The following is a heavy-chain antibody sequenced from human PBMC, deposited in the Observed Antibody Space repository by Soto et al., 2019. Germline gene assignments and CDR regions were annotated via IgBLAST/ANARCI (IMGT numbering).Heavy chain of an antibody. Sequence: QVQLQEAGPGLVKPSETLSLTCIVSGGSISGGFYWTWIRQLPGKGLEWIGFFFDSGSTYYNAALKSRLTRSVDTSNNQFTLRLSSLTAADTAMYYCARGPRQLGGTFYYGMDTWGQGTSVTVSS. V-gene: IGHV4-31*03. J-gene: IGHJ6*02. D-gene: IGHD3-16*01. CDR2: FFDSGST. CDR1: GGSISGGFY. CDR3: ARGPRQLGGTFYYGMDT.